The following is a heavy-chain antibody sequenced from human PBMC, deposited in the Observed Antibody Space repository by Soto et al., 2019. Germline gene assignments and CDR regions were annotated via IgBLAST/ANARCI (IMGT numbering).Heavy chain of an antibody. CDR2: IYHSGST. Sequence: QLQLQESGPGLVKPSETLSLTCTVSGGSITSFYWSWIRQFPGKGLEWIGFIYHSGSTNYNPSLKSLVTMSIDTSKNQFSLRLSSLTAADTAVYYCAKEAGGSWVDPWGQGTPVTVSS. J-gene: IGHJ5*02. D-gene: IGHD3-16*01. V-gene: IGHV4-59*01. CDR1: GGSITSFY. CDR3: AKEAGGSWVDP.